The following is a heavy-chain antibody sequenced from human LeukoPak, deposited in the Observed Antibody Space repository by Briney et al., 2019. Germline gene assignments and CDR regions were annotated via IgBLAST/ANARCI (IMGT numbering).Heavy chain of an antibody. V-gene: IGHV4-59*08. J-gene: IGHJ4*02. CDR2: IYYTGST. CDR1: GGSISSLY. Sequence: SETLSLTCSVSGGSISSLYWSWIRQPPGKGLEWIGYIYYTGSTNYNPFLKSRVTMFVDMSKNQFSLRLSSVTAADTAVYYCARHRAYSSSSPFDYWGQGTLVIVSS. D-gene: IGHD6-6*01. CDR3: ARHRAYSSSSPFDY.